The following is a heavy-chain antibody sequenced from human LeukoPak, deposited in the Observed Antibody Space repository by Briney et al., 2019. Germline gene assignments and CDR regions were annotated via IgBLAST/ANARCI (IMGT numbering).Heavy chain of an antibody. CDR2: ISGSGGST. CDR1: GFTFSSYA. J-gene: IGHJ4*02. Sequence: TGGSLRLSCAASGFTFSSYAMSWVRQAPGKGLEWVSAISGSGGSTYYADSVKGRFTISRYNSNNTLYLQMNSLRAEDTAVYYCARLQRGYSYGPSDYWGQGTLVTVSS. D-gene: IGHD5-18*01. CDR3: ARLQRGYSYGPSDY. V-gene: IGHV3-23*01.